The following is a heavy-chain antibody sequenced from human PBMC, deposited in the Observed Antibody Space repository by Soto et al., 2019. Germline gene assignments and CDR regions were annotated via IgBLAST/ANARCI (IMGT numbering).Heavy chain of an antibody. Sequence: EVQLLESGGGLVQPGGSLRLSCAASGFTFSDYAMSWVRQAPGKGLEWVSGISGSGGSTYYADSVKGRFTIPRDNSKNTLYLHMNSLRAQDTAVYYCAQEERVEVAGTGYLQLCGQGTLVSVAS. CDR1: GFTFSDYA. CDR2: ISGSGGST. CDR3: AQEERVEVAGTGYLQL. D-gene: IGHD6-19*01. J-gene: IGHJ1*01. V-gene: IGHV3-23*01.